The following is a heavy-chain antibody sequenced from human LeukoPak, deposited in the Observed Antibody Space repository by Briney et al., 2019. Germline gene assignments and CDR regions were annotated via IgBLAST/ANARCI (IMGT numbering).Heavy chain of an antibody. CDR3: ARDRSIASDY. Sequence: PGGSLRLSCAASGFTFSSYWMYWVRQAPGKGLVWVSRLNSDGSSTNYAASVRGRFTISRDNARNTLYLQMHSLRAEDTAVYYCARDRSIASDYWGQGTLVTVSS. CDR2: LNSDGSST. J-gene: IGHJ4*02. V-gene: IGHV3-74*01. D-gene: IGHD6-6*01. CDR1: GFTFSSYW.